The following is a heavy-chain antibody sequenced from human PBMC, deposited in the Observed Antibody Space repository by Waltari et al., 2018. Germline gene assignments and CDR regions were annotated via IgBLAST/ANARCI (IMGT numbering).Heavy chain of an antibody. CDR1: GYTFTGSS. D-gene: IGHD3-9*01. Sequence: QVQLVQSGAEVKKPGASVKVSCKASGYTFTGSSMHWVRQAPGQGLEWMGWINPNSGGTNYAQKFQGRVTMTRDTSISTAYMELSRLRSDDTAVYYCARDRPDYDILTGYSNFDYWGQGTLVTVSS. CDR2: INPNSGGT. V-gene: IGHV1-2*02. J-gene: IGHJ4*02. CDR3: ARDRPDYDILTGYSNFDY.